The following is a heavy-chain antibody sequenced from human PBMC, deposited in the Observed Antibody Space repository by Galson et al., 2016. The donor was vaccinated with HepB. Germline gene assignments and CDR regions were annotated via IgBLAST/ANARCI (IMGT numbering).Heavy chain of an antibody. D-gene: IGHD6-13*01. CDR1: GFVFSKFA. CDR3: ARLRFSSSWYKDY. Sequence: SLRLSCAASGFVFSKFAMRWVRQAPGKGLEWVSTISNDGVNTYYADSVKGRFTISRDNAKNSLFLQPNSLRAEDTAVYYCARLRFSSSWYKDYWGQGTLVTVSS. J-gene: IGHJ4*02. V-gene: IGHV3-23*01. CDR2: ISNDGVNT.